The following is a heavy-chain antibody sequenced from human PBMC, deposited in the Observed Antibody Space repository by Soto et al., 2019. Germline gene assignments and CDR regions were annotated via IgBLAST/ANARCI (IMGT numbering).Heavy chain of an antibody. Sequence: LSQTLSLTCAISGDSVSSNSAAWNWIRQSPSRGLEWLGRTYYRSKWYNDYAVSVKSRITINPDTSKNQFSLQLNSVTPEDTAVYYCARDRNDPYGMGLYYYYYYMDVWGKGTTVTVPS. CDR2: TYYRSKWYN. CDR3: ARDRNDPYGMGLYYYYYYMDV. V-gene: IGHV6-1*01. J-gene: IGHJ6*03. CDR1: GDSVSSNSAA. D-gene: IGHD1-1*01.